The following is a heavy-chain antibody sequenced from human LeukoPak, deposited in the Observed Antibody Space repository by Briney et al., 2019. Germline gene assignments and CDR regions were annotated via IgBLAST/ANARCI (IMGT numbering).Heavy chain of an antibody. D-gene: IGHD3-9*01. V-gene: IGHV3-21*01. CDR2: ISSRSSNI. J-gene: IGHJ4*02. CDR3: ARALYYDILTNYQTHTYYFDY. CDR1: GFTFSSYN. Sequence: GGSLRLSCAASGFTFSSYNMNWVRQAPGKGLEWVSSISSRSSNIYYADSMKGRFTVSRDNAKNSLYLQMNSLRAEDTAVYYCARALYYDILTNYQTHTYYFDYWGQGTLLTVSS.